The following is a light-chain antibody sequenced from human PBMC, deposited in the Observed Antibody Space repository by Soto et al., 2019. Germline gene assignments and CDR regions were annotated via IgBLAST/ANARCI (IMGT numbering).Light chain of an antibody. CDR2: GAS. CDR3: HQYGSSPST. J-gene: IGKJ1*01. V-gene: IGKV3-20*01. Sequence: EIVLTQSPGTLPLSPGERATLSCRASQSITSSYLAWYQQKPGQAPRLLIYGASYSATGIPDRFSGSGSGTDFTLTISSLEPEDFAVDYGHQYGSSPSTFGQGTKVESK. CDR1: QSITSSY.